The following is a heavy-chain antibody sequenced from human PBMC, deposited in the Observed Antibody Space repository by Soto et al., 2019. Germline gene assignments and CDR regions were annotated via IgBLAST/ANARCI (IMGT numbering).Heavy chain of an antibody. CDR1: GYTFTSYY. Sequence: GASVKVSCKASGYTFTSYYMHWVRQAPGQGLEWMGIINPSGGSTSYAQKFQGRVTMTRDTSTSTVYMELSSLRSEDTAVYYCAREFIEWYCSGGSCYRGSDAFDIWGQGTMVTVSS. CDR3: AREFIEWYCSGGSCYRGSDAFDI. J-gene: IGHJ3*02. V-gene: IGHV1-46*03. CDR2: INPSGGST. D-gene: IGHD2-15*01.